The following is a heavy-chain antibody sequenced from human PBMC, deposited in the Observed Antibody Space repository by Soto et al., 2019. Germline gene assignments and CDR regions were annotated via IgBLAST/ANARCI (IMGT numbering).Heavy chain of an antibody. J-gene: IGHJ6*02. V-gene: IGHV3-73*02. Sequence: EVQLVESGGGLVQPGGSLKLSCAASGFTFSGSAMHWVRQASGKGLEWVGRIRSKANSYATAYAASVKGRFTISRDDSKNTAYLQMKSLKTEDTAVYYCTSDTARVYYGMDVWVQGTTVTVSS. CDR1: GFTFSGSA. CDR3: TSDTARVYYGMDV. D-gene: IGHD5-18*01. CDR2: IRSKANSYAT.